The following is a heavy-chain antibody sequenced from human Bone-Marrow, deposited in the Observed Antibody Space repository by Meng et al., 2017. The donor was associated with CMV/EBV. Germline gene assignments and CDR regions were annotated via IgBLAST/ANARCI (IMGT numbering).Heavy chain of an antibody. CDR1: GFTFSSYS. CDR2: ISSSSSYI. V-gene: IGHV3-21*06. CDR3: ARGLLRYFDWLFPLAFAI. D-gene: IGHD3-9*01. J-gene: IGHJ3*02. Sequence: GESLKISCAASGFTFSSYSMNWVRQAPGKGLEWVSSISSSSSYIYYADSVKGRFTISRDNAKNSLYLQMNSLRGEDTAVYYCARGLLRYFDWLFPLAFAIWGPGTMVTVSS.